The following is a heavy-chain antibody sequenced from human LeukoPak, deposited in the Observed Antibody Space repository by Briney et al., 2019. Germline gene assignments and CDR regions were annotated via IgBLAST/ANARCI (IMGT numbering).Heavy chain of an antibody. V-gene: IGHV3-30*02. J-gene: IGHJ4*02. Sequence: GGSLRLSCAASGFTFSSYGMHWVRQAPGKGLEWVAFIRYDGSNKYYADSVKGRFTISRDNSKNTLYLQMNSLRAEDTAVYYCAKVDYYYVGRGYFFDYWGQGTLVTV. D-gene: IGHD3-22*01. CDR2: IRYDGSNK. CDR1: GFTFSSYG. CDR3: AKVDYYYVGRGYFFDY.